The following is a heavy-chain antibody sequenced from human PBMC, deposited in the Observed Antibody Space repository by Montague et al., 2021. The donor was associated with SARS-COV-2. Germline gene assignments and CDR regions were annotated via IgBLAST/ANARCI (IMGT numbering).Heavy chain of an antibody. CDR3: ARAGEQLARGRWYFDY. CDR2: KYNIGST. Sequence: TLSLTCTVSGASITSGSYYWSWIRQPAGTRLEWIGRKYNIGSTNYSPSLKSRVAISVDTPKNHFSLKLSSVTAADTAVYYCARAGEQLARGRWYFDYWGQGILVTVSP. J-gene: IGHJ4*02. V-gene: IGHV4-61*02. D-gene: IGHD6-6*01. CDR1: GASITSGSYY.